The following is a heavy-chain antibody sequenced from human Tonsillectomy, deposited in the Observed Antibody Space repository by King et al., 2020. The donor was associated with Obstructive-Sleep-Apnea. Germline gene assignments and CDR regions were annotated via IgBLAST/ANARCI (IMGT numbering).Heavy chain of an antibody. V-gene: IGHV4-59*08. D-gene: IGHD3-22*01. J-gene: IGHJ4*02. CDR3: ARLGYDSSGYPTFDY. CDR2: IYYSGST. Sequence: VQLQESGPGLVKPSETLSLTCTVSGGSISSYYWSWIRQPPGKGLEWIGYIYYSGSTNYNPSLKSRVTISVDTSKNQFSLKLSSVTAADTAVYYCARLGYDSSGYPTFDYWGQGTLVTVSS. CDR1: GGSISSYY.